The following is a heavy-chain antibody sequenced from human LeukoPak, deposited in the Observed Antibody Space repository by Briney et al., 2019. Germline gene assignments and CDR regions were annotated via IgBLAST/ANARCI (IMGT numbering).Heavy chain of an antibody. J-gene: IGHJ3*02. V-gene: IGHV3-74*01. Sequence: GGSLRLSCAASGFTFSSYWMNWVRQAPGKGLVWVSRIDIDGSSTTYADSVKGRFTISRDNAKNTVYLQMNSLRAEDTAVYYCARDSKRWLPNPDAFDIWGQGTMVTISS. CDR3: ARDSKRWLPNPDAFDI. CDR1: GFTFSSYW. CDR2: IDIDGSST. D-gene: IGHD5-12*01.